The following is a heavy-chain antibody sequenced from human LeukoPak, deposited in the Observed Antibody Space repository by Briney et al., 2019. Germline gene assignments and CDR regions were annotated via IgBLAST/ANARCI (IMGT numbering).Heavy chain of an antibody. CDR3: ARATNPSSSAYCPDY. Sequence: GASVKVSCKATGYTFTSYYMHWVRQAPGQGLEWMGIINPRGGATNYAQKFQGRVTLTRDTTTSTLYMELSSLRSEDTAVYYCARATNPSSSAYCPDYWGQGTLVTVSS. V-gene: IGHV1-46*01. D-gene: IGHD3-22*01. CDR1: GYTFTSYY. CDR2: INPRGGAT. J-gene: IGHJ4*02.